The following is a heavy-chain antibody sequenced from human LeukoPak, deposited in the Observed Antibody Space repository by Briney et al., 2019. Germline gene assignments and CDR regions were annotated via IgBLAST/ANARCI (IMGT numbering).Heavy chain of an antibody. V-gene: IGHV3-21*01. J-gene: IGHJ5*02. CDR1: GFTFSIYS. D-gene: IGHD6-13*01. CDR2: ISSSSTYI. CDR3: ARAKRQQLVLGNWFDP. Sequence: GGSLRLSCAASGFTFSIYSMNWVRQAPGKGLEWVSSISSSSTYIYYADSVKGRFTISRDNAKNSLHLQMNSLRAEDTAVYYCARAKRQQLVLGNWFDPWGQGTLVTVSS.